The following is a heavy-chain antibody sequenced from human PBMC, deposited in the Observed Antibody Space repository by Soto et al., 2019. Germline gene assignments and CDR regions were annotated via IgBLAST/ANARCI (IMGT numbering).Heavy chain of an antibody. J-gene: IGHJ4*02. CDR2: VSGSGGNT. CDR1: GFTFSNYA. Sequence: VQLLESGGGLVQPGGSLRLSCVASGFTFSNYAMSWVRQAPGKGLEWVSAVSGSGGNTYYADSVKGRFTISRDNSKNMLNLKMNSLRAEDSAVYYCAKLNLFVSAAAGRGPFDSWGQGTLVTVSS. CDR3: AKLNLFVSAAAGRGPFDS. D-gene: IGHD6-13*01. V-gene: IGHV3-23*01.